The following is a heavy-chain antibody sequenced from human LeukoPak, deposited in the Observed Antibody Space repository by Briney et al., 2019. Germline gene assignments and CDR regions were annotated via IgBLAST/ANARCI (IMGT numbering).Heavy chain of an antibody. D-gene: IGHD2-15*01. J-gene: IGHJ4*02. CDR3: ARECTLTSCYDY. CDR1: GYTFIAYY. V-gene: IGHV1-2*02. CDR2: ISPNSGGT. Sequence: ASVKVSCKASGYTFIAYYLYWVRQAPGQGLELMGWISPNSGGTKYTQNFQGRVTMTRDTSISTAYMELSRLRSDDTAVYYCARECTLTSCYDYWGQGTLVTVSS.